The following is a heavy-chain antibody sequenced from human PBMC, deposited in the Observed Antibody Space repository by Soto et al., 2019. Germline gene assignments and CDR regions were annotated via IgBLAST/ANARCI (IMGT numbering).Heavy chain of an antibody. V-gene: IGHV1-2*04. J-gene: IGHJ6*02. CDR1: GYTFTGYY. CDR2: INPNSGGT. Sequence: ASVKVSCKASGYTFTGYYMHWVRQAPGQGLEWMGWINPNSGGTNYAQKFQGCVTMTRDTSISTAYMELSRLRSDDTAVYYCARASSSSLYYYGMDVWGQGTTVTVSS. CDR3: ARASSSSLYYYGMDV. D-gene: IGHD6-13*01.